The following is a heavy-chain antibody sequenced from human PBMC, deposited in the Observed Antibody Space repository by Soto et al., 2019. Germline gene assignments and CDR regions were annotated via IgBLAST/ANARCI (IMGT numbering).Heavy chain of an antibody. CDR3: AKDRTLTRPSARWELAEIDY. D-gene: IGHD1-26*01. Sequence: HPGGSLRLSCAASGFTFSSYAMSWVRQAPGKGLEWVSAISGSGGSTYYADSVKGRFTISRDNSKNTLYLQMNSLRAEDTAVYYCAKDRTLTRPSARWELAEIDYWGQGTLVTVSS. V-gene: IGHV3-23*01. CDR1: GFTFSSYA. J-gene: IGHJ4*02. CDR2: ISGSGGST.